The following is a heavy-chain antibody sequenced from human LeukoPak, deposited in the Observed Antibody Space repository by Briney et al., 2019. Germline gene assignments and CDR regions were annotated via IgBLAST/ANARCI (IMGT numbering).Heavy chain of an antibody. J-gene: IGHJ4*02. CDR3: ARVPRIQLWTYYFDY. CDR1: GFTFSSYW. CDR2: IKQDGSEK. Sequence: GGSLRLSCAASGFTFSSYWMSWVRQAPGKGLEWVASIKQDGSEKYYVDSVKGRFTISRDNAKNSLYLQMNSLRAEDTAVYYCARVPRIQLWTYYFDYWGQGTLVTVSS. V-gene: IGHV3-7*01. D-gene: IGHD5-18*01.